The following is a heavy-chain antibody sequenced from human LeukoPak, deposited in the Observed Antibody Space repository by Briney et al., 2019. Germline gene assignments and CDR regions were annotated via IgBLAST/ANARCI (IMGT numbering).Heavy chain of an antibody. J-gene: IGHJ4*02. CDR3: ARESLWFGELPFDY. Sequence: ASVKVSCKASGYTFTSYGISWVRQAPGQGLEWMGWISAYNGNTNYAQKLQGRVTMTTDTSTSTAYMELRSLRSDDTAVYYCARESLWFGELPFDYWDQGTLVTVSS. D-gene: IGHD3-10*01. V-gene: IGHV1-18*04. CDR1: GYTFTSYG. CDR2: ISAYNGNT.